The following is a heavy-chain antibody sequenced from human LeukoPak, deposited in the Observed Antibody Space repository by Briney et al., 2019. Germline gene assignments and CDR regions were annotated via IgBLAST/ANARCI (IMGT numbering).Heavy chain of an antibody. CDR2: IFSSGST. CDR3: ARGDLYGELAGTDAFDI. V-gene: IGHV4-59*01. Sequence: PSETLSLTCTVSGGSMSSYYWSWIRQPPGKGLEWIGYIFSSGSTNYNPSLKSRVTISEDTSKNQFSLKLSSVTAADTAVYFCARGDLYGELAGTDAFDIWGQGTMVTVSS. CDR1: GGSMSSYY. D-gene: IGHD3-10*01. J-gene: IGHJ3*02.